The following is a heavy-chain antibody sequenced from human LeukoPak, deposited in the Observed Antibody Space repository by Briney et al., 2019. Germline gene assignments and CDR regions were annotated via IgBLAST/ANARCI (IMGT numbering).Heavy chain of an antibody. CDR2: ISGSGGST. CDR1: GFTFSSYA. Sequence: PGGSLRLSCAASGFTFSSYAMSWVRQAPGKGLEWVSAISGSGGSTYYADSVKGRFTISRDNSKNTLYLQMNSLRAEDTAVYYCARDHYYDSSGYYYGYWGQGTLVTVSS. J-gene: IGHJ4*02. CDR3: ARDHYYDSSGYYYGY. D-gene: IGHD3-22*01. V-gene: IGHV3-23*01.